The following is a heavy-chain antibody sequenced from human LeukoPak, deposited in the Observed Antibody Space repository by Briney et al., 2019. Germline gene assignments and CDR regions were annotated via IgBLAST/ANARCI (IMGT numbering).Heavy chain of an antibody. CDR3: ARRDFYDSRGFEY. V-gene: IGHV4-39*07. D-gene: IGHD3-22*01. Sequence: SETLSLTCTVSGGSISSSSYYWGWIRQPPGKGLEWIGSIYYSGSTYYNPSLKSRVTISVDTSKNQFSLKLSSVTAADTAVYYCARRDFYDSRGFEYWGQGTLVTVSS. CDR1: GGSISSSSYY. CDR2: IYYSGST. J-gene: IGHJ4*02.